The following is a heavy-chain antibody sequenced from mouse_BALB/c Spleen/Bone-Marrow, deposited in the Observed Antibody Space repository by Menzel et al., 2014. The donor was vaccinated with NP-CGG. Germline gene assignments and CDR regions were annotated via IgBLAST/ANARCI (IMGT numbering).Heavy chain of an antibody. CDR3: TRREGNYAFAY. J-gene: IGHJ3*01. CDR2: IYPSDSYT. Sequence: QVQLQQPGAELVRPGASVKLSCKASGYTFTSYWINWVKQRPGQGLEWIGNIYPSDSYTNYSQKFKDKATLTVDKSSSTAYMQLSSPTAEDSAVYYGTRREGNYAFAYWGQGTLVTVSA. D-gene: IGHD2-1*01. CDR1: GYTFTSYW. V-gene: IGHV1-69*02.